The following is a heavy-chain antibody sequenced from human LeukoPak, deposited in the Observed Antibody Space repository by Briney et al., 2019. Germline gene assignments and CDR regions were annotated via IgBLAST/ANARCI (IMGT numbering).Heavy chain of an antibody. J-gene: IGHJ1*01. CDR1: GGSISSYY. Sequence: SGPGLVNPSETLSLTCTVSGGSISSYYWSWIRQPAGKGLEWIGRIYTSGSTNYNPSLKSRVTMSVDTSKNQFSLKLSSVTAADTAVYYCARDGITIFGVVIKAEYFQHWGQGTLVTVSS. D-gene: IGHD3-3*01. CDR3: ARDGITIFGVVIKAEYFQH. CDR2: IYTSGST. V-gene: IGHV4-4*07.